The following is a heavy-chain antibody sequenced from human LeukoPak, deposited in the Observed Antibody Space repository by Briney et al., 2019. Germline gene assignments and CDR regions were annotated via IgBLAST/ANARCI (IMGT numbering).Heavy chain of an antibody. D-gene: IGHD5-18*01. Sequence: PGGSLRLSCAASGFTFSNAWMSWVRQAPGKGLEWVGRIKSKTDGGTTDYAAPVKGRFTISRDDSKNTLYLQMNSLKTADTAVYYCTTDRSWGSAYSYGSFDYWGQGTLVTVSS. CDR1: GFTFSNAW. CDR3: TTDRSWGSAYSYGSFDY. V-gene: IGHV3-15*01. J-gene: IGHJ4*02. CDR2: IKSKTDGGTT.